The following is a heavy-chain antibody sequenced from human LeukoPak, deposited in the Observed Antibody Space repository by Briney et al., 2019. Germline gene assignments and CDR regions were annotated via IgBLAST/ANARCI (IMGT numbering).Heavy chain of an antibody. D-gene: IGHD3-22*01. J-gene: IGHJ4*02. V-gene: IGHV5-51*01. Sequence: GESLKISCKGSGYRFTSYWIGWVRQMPGKGPEWMGVIYPDDSDTRYSPSFQGQVTISADKSISTAFLQWSSLKASDTAMYYCASSPYYYDGSGPFEYWGQGTRVTVSS. CDR3: ASSPYYYDGSGPFEY. CDR1: GYRFTSYW. CDR2: IYPDDSDT.